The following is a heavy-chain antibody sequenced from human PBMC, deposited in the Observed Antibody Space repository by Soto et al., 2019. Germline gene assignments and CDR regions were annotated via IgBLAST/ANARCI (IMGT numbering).Heavy chain of an antibody. V-gene: IGHV4-34*08. CDR2: INYSGSI. D-gene: IGHD7-27*01. Sequence: SEPLCLTCGVAGGTLIDYCWRWILQTPGNALEWIGYINYSGSIYYNPSLKSRVTISVDTSKNQFSLKLSSVTAADTAVYYCAILKLGTQKGYFDYWGQGTLVTVSS. J-gene: IGHJ4*02. CDR3: AILKLGTQKGYFDY. CDR1: GGTLIDYC.